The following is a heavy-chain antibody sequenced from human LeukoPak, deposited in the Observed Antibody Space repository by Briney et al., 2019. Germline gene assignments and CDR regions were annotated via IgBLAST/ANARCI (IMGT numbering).Heavy chain of an antibody. D-gene: IGHD1-26*01. V-gene: IGHV4-39*07. CDR3: ARGAEVGATAN. CDR2: IYYSGST. CDR1: GGSISSSSYY. J-gene: IGHJ4*02. Sequence: SETLSLTCTVSGGSISSSSYYWGWIRQPPGKGLEWIGSIYYSGSTYYNPSLKSRVTISVDTSKNQFSLKLSSVTAADTAVYYCARGAEVGATANWGQGTLVTVSS.